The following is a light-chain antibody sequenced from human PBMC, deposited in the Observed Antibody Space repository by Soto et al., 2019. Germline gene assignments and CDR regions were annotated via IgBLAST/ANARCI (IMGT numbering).Light chain of an antibody. J-gene: IGKJ1*01. CDR3: QQYNNWPRT. CDR1: QSISSW. Sequence: DIQMTQSPSTLSSSVGDRVTITCRASQSISSWLAWYQQKPGKAPKLLIYDASSLESGVPSRFSGSGSGTEFTLTISSLQPDDVATYYCQQYNNWPRTFGQGTKVDIK. V-gene: IGKV1-5*01. CDR2: DAS.